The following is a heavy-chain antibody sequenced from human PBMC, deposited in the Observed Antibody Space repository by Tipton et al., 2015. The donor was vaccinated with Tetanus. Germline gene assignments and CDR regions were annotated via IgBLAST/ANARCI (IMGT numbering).Heavy chain of an antibody. D-gene: IGHD3-10*01. J-gene: IGHJ3*01. Sequence: SLRLSCAASGVTVSGNYMSWVRQAPGKGLEWVSVIYTGGSADYTDSVKGRFTISRDNSKNSLYLQMDSLRDEDSAVYYCSRGGLPRPGADAFDFWGQGAMVTVSS. V-gene: IGHV3-66*01. CDR2: IYTGGSA. CDR3: SRGGLPRPGADAFDF. CDR1: GVTVSGNY.